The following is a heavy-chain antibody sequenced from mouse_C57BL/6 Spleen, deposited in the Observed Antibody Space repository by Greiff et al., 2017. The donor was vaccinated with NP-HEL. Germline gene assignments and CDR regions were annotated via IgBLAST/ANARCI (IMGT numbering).Heavy chain of an antibody. Sequence: EVQLQQSGPELVKPGASVKISCKASGYSFTGYYMNWVKQSPEKSLEWIGEINPSTGGTTYNQKVKAKATLTVDKSASTAYMQLKSLTSEDSAVYYCARNYYGSRYWYFDVWGTGTTVTVSS. J-gene: IGHJ1*03. CDR2: INPSTGGT. D-gene: IGHD1-1*01. CDR1: GYSFTGYY. V-gene: IGHV1-42*01. CDR3: ARNYYGSRYWYFDV.